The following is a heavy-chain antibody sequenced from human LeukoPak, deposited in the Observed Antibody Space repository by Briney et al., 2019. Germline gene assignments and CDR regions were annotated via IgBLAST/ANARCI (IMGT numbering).Heavy chain of an antibody. D-gene: IGHD2-15*01. CDR3: ARDVVAATLTGFRSGHAFDI. V-gene: IGHV1-69*04. CDR2: IIPILGIA. J-gene: IGHJ3*02. Sequence: ASVKVSCKASGGTFSSYAISWVRQAPGQGLEWMGRIIPILGIANYAQKFQGRVTITADKSTSTAYMELSSLRSEDTAVYYCARDVVAATLTGFRSGHAFDIWGQGTMVTVSS. CDR1: GGTFSSYA.